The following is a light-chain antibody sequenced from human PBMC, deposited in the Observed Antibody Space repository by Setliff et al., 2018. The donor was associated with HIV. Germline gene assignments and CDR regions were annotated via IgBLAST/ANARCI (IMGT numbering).Light chain of an antibody. J-gene: IGLJ1*01. CDR2: EVS. V-gene: IGLV2-14*01. CDR1: SSDIGAFYY. CDR3: SLYTTSDTNV. Sequence: QSALTQPASVSGSPGQSITISCTATSSDIGAFYYVSWHQQYPGKAPKVIIYEVSNRPSGVSNRFSGSKSGNTASLTISGLQAEDEADYYCSLYTTSDTNVFGTGTKVTVL.